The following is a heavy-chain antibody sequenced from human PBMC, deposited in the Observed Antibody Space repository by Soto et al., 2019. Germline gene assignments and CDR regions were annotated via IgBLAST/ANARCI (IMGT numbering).Heavy chain of an antibody. CDR3: ARGRGEAIAVRGGRDYYYYYGMDV. CDR1: GGSISSGGYY. CDR2: IYYSGST. V-gene: IGHV4-31*03. J-gene: IGHJ6*02. D-gene: IGHD6-19*01. Sequence: PSETLSLTCTVSGGSISSGGYYWSWIRQHPGKGLEWIGYIYYSGSTYYNPSLKSRVTISVDTSKNQFSLKLSSVTAADTAVYYCARGRGEAIAVRGGRDYYYYYGMDVWGQGTTVTVSS.